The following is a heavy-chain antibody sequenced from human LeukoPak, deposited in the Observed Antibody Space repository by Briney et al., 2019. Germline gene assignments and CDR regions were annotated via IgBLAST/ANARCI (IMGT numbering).Heavy chain of an antibody. D-gene: IGHD3-22*01. CDR2: IYYSGST. Sequence: PSETLSLTCTVSGGSISSGDYYWSWIRQPPGKGLEWIGYIYYSGSTYYNPSLKSRVTISVDTSKNQFSLKLSSVTAADTAVYYCARFYDSSGYLLGVPDYWGQGTLVTVSS. CDR1: GGSISSGDYY. CDR3: ARFYDSSGYLLGVPDY. V-gene: IGHV4-30-4*01. J-gene: IGHJ4*02.